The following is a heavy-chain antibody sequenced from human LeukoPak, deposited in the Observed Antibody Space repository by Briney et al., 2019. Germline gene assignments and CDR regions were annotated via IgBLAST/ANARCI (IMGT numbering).Heavy chain of an antibody. V-gene: IGHV3-23*01. CDR3: AKGSGSFGSGSFSDS. J-gene: IGHJ5*01. Sequence: PGGSLRLSCAASGLTLSSYAMGWVRQAPGKGLEWVSSISASGVSTYFAASVRGRFTISRDNSKNTQYLQMNGLRAEDTAVYYCAKGSGSFGSGSFSDSWGQGTLVTVSS. D-gene: IGHD3-10*01. CDR1: GLTLSSYA. CDR2: ISASGVST.